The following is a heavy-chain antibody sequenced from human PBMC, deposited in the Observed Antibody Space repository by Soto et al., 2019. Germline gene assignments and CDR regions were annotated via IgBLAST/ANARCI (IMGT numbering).Heavy chain of an antibody. V-gene: IGHV4-59*01. Sequence: QVQLQESGPGLVKPSETLSLTCTVSGGSISSYYWSWVRQPPGKRPEWIGYMFYSGSPNYNPSLTSRVTISVDTSKNQLSLKMSSVTAADTAVYYCARGSAIFGVVVWGQGTLVTVSS. CDR1: GGSISSYY. CDR3: ARGSAIFGVVV. D-gene: IGHD3-3*01. CDR2: MFYSGSP. J-gene: IGHJ4*02.